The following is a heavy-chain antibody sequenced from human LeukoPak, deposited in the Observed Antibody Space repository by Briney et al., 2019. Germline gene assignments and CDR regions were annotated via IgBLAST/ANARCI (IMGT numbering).Heavy chain of an antibody. CDR1: GYTFSGYY. CDR2: INPKSGGT. Sequence: GASEKVSCKAAGYTFSGYYMFWVRQAPGQGLEWMGRINPKSGGTNYAQKFQGRVTMTRDTSISTAYMELSRLRSDDTAVYYCARGYCSGGSCYSVENWFDPWGQGTLVTVSS. J-gene: IGHJ5*02. CDR3: ARGYCSGGSCYSVENWFDP. D-gene: IGHD2-15*01. V-gene: IGHV1-2*06.